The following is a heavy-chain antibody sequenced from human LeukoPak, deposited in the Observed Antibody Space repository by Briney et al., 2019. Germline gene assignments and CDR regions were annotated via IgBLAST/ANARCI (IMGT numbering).Heavy chain of an antibody. Sequence: GGSLRLSXAASGLTVSSNYMSWVRQAPGKGLEWVSVIYSGGSTYYADSVKGRFTISRDNSKNTLYLQMNTLRAEDTAVYYCARVLWELLGRGGSYYFDYWGQGALVTVSS. J-gene: IGHJ4*02. V-gene: IGHV3-53*01. D-gene: IGHD1-26*01. CDR3: ARVLWELLGRGGSYYFDY. CDR2: IYSGGST. CDR1: GLTVSSNY.